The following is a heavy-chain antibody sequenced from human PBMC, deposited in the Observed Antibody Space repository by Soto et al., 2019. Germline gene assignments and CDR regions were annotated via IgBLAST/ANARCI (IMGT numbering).Heavy chain of an antibody. CDR2: MNPNSGNT. V-gene: IGHV1-8*01. CDR1: GYTFTSYD. Sequence: ASVKVSCKASGYTFTSYDINWVRQATGQGLEWMGWMNPNSGNTGYAQKFQGRVTMTRNTSISTAYMELSSLRSEDTAVYYCARVDPYYYGMDVWGQGTTVTVSS. CDR3: ARVDPYYYGMDV. J-gene: IGHJ6*02.